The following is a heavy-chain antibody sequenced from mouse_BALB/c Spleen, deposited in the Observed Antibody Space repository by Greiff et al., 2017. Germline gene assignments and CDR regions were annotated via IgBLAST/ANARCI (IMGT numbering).Heavy chain of an antibody. CDR2: IRNKANGYTT. J-gene: IGHJ3*01. V-gene: IGHV7-3*02. Sequence: EVQRVESGGGLVQPGGSLRLSCATSGFTFTDYYMSWVRQPPGKALEWLGFIRNKANGYTTEYSASVKGRFTISRDNSQSILYLQMNTLRAEDSATYYCASAYYRGGFAYWGQGTLVTVSA. CDR3: ASAYYRGGFAY. CDR1: GFTFTDYY. D-gene: IGHD2-14*01.